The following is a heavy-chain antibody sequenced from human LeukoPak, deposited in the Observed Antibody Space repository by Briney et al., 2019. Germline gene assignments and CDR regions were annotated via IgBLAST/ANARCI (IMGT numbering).Heavy chain of an antibody. CDR1: GFIFSSYW. CDR3: ARDLDDSSGSLDY. V-gene: IGHV3-7*01. J-gene: IGHJ4*02. CDR2: IKQDGSEQ. Sequence: GGSLRLSCAASGFIFSSYWMSWVRQAPGKGLEWVASIKQDGSEQYYVDSVKGRFTISRDNAKNSLYLQMNSLRAEDTAVYYCARDLDDSSGSLDYWGQGTLVTVSS. D-gene: IGHD3-22*01.